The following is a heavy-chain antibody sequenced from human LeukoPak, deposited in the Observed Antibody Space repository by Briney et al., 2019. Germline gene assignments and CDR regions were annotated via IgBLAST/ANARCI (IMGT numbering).Heavy chain of an antibody. CDR3: ASGGGYSTYSDFDY. D-gene: IGHD5-12*01. CDR2: IYYSGST. Sequence: SETLSLTCSVSGGSITSYYWTWIRQPPGKGLEWIGYIYYSGSTDYNPSLKSRVTISVDTSKNQFSLRLTSVTAADTAVYYCASGGGYSTYSDFDYWGQGTLVIVSS. J-gene: IGHJ4*02. CDR1: GGSITSYY. V-gene: IGHV4-59*01.